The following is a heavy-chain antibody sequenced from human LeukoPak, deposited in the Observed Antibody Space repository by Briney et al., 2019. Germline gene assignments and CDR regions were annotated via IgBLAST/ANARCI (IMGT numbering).Heavy chain of an antibody. CDR2: IYPGDSDT. D-gene: IGHD2-21*01. V-gene: IGHV5-51*01. CDR1: GYSFTSYW. CDR3: ARLLKYSFWFDP. Sequence: GESLKISRKGSGYSFTSYWIGWVRQMPGKGLEWMGIIYPGDSDTRYSPSFQGQVTISAGKSISTAYLQWSSLKASDTAMYYYARLLKYSFWFDPWGQGTLVTVSS. J-gene: IGHJ5*02.